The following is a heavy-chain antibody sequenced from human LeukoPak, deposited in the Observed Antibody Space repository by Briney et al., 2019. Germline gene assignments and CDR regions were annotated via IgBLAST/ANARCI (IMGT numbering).Heavy chain of an antibody. CDR2: IYSGGST. Sequence: GGSLRLSCAASGFTVSSNYMSWVRQAPGKGLEWVSVIYSGGSTYYADSVKGRFTISRDNAKNTLYLQMNSLRAEDTAVYYCARTISSSSTSCFLYWGQGTLVTVSS. CDR3: ARTISSSSTSCFLY. V-gene: IGHV3-53*01. J-gene: IGHJ4*02. D-gene: IGHD2-2*01. CDR1: GFTVSSNY.